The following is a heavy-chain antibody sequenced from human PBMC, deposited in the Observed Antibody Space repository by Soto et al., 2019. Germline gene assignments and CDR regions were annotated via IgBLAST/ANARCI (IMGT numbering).Heavy chain of an antibody. CDR2: ISVYNGNI. V-gene: IGHV1-18*01. J-gene: IGHJ4*02. Sequence: GAEVQKPGASVKVSCKASGYMFNTYGITWVRQAPGQGLEWMGWISVYNGNIDYAQKFEGRVTMTIDTSTSTAYMELKSLTSDDTAVYYCARTYGSGDYFLPFEYWGQGTPVSVSS. D-gene: IGHD3-10*01. CDR1: GYMFNTYG. CDR3: ARTYGSGDYFLPFEY.